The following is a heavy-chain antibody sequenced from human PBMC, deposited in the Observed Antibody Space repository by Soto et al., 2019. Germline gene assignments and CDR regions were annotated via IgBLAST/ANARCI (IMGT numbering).Heavy chain of an antibody. Sequence: SETLSLTCTVSGGSTSGSTDYWSWIRQPPGRGLEWIGYIYYNGRSNSNPSLKSRISMSVDTSKNQFSLRLRSVTAADTALYYCARDASSSWFDSWGLGTLVTVSS. V-gene: IGHV4-61*01. CDR1: GGSTSGSTDY. CDR2: IYYNGRS. J-gene: IGHJ5*01. D-gene: IGHD6-13*01. CDR3: ARDASSSWFDS.